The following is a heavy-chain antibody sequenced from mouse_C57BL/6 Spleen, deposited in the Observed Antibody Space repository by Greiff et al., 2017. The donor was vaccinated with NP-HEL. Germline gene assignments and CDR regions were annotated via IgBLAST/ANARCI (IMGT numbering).Heavy chain of an antibody. CDR1: GYTFTSYW. V-gene: IGHV1-64*01. CDR3: ARGTTVVDYYAMDY. J-gene: IGHJ4*01. Sequence: VQLQQPGAELVKPGASVKLSCKASGYTFTSYWMHWVKQRPGQGLEWIGMIHPNSGSTNYNEKFKSKATLTVDKSSSTAYRQLSSLTSEVTAVYYCARGTTVVDYYAMDYWGQGTSVTVSS. D-gene: IGHD1-1*01. CDR2: IHPNSGST.